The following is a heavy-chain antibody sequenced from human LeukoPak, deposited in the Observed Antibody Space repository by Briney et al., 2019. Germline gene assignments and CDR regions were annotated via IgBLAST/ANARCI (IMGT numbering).Heavy chain of an antibody. CDR1: GFTFSSYA. Sequence: GGSLRLSCAASGFTFSSYAMHWVRQAPGKGLEWVAVISYDGSNKYYADSVKGRFTISRDNSKNTLYLQMNSLRAEDTAVYYCARAPRPSPEGSDSYYFDYWGQGTLVTVSS. CDR2: ISYDGSNK. V-gene: IGHV3-30*01. CDR3: ARAPRPSPEGSDSYYFDY. D-gene: IGHD2-15*01. J-gene: IGHJ4*02.